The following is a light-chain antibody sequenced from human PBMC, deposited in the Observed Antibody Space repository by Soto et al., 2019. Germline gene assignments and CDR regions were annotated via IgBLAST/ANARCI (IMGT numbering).Light chain of an antibody. Sequence: QSVLTQPPSVSAAPGQKVTISCCGTSSNIGNHNVSWYQQLPGTAPKLLIYDNSKRPSGIPDRFSGSKSGTSATLGITGLQTGDEADYHCGTWDNSLTSVLFGGGTKLTVL. CDR3: GTWDNSLTSVL. CDR2: DNS. CDR1: SSNIGNHN. V-gene: IGLV1-51*01. J-gene: IGLJ2*01.